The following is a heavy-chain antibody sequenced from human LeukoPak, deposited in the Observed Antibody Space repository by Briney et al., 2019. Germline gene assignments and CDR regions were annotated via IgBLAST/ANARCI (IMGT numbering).Heavy chain of an antibody. V-gene: IGHV3-23*01. CDR2: ISGSGGST. D-gene: IGHD2-2*01. Sequence: PGGSLRLSCAASGFTFSSYAMSWVRQAPGKGLEWVSAISGSGGSTYYADSVKGRFTISRDNSKNTLYLQMNSLRAEDTAVYYCAKDPDFIVVVPAGDYWGQGTLVTVSS. CDR1: GFTFSSYA. J-gene: IGHJ4*02. CDR3: AKDPDFIVVVPAGDY.